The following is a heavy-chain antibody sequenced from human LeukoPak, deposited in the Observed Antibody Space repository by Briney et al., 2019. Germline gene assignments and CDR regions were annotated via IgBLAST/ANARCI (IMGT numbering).Heavy chain of an antibody. V-gene: IGHV1-69*04. D-gene: IGHD3-16*01. CDR2: IIPILGIA. CDR3: ARVGSLRPFDY. Sequence: SVQFSFQAHGLTLSSYAISWVRPAPGQGLDWMGRIIPILGIANYAKKFQGRVTITADKSTSTAYVELSSLRSEDTAVYYCARVGSLRPFDYWGQGTLVTVSS. CDR1: GLTLSSYA. J-gene: IGHJ4*02.